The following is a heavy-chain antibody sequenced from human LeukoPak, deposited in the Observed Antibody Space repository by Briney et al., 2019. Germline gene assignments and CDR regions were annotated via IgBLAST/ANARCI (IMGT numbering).Heavy chain of an antibody. V-gene: IGHV4-39*07. Sequence: SSETLSLTCSVSGGSISGTSYCWGWIRQPPGKWPEWIGSHYHTGRIYHNPSLNNRVTISVDTSKNQFSLKLSSVTDADTAVYYCARDGSDNWGLFDNWGRGTLITVSS. J-gene: IGHJ4*02. D-gene: IGHD1-1*01. CDR1: GGSISGTSYC. CDR2: HYHTGRI. CDR3: ARDGSDNWGLFDN.